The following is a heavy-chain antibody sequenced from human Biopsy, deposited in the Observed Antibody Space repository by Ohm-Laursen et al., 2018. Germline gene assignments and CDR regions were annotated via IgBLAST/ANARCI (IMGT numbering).Heavy chain of an antibody. V-gene: IGHV1-69*04. J-gene: IGHJ4*02. D-gene: IGHD3-22*01. CDR1: GGTSSNFA. CDR2: IIPLIGLT. Sequence: GASVKVSCKASGGTSSNFAINWVRQAPGQGLECMGRIIPLIGLTNYAQKFQGRVTITADKFTNTVYMELSSLRSDDTAVYFCAREIAPWYDSSDYYSFFDYWGQGTLVTVSS. CDR3: AREIAPWYDSSDYYSFFDY.